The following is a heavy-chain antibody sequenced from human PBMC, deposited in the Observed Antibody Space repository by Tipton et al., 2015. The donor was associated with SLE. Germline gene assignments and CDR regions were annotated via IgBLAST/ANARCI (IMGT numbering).Heavy chain of an antibody. CDR2: IYPSGST. J-gene: IGHJ3*01. CDR1: GRSISSGIYF. CDR3: ARFAVILTAYAFDV. D-gene: IGHD3-9*01. Sequence: TLSLTCTVSGRSISSGIYFWSWIRQPAGKGLEWIGRIYPSGSTNYNPSLKSRVTISIDTSKNEFSLNVSSMTAADTAVYYCARFAVILTAYAFDVWGQGQMVTVSS. V-gene: IGHV4-61*02.